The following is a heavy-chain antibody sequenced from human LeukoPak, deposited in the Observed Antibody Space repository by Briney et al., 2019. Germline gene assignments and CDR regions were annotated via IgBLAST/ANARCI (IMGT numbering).Heavy chain of an antibody. J-gene: IGHJ4*02. CDR2: IKSKTDGGTT. V-gene: IGHV3-15*01. D-gene: IGHD2-2*01. CDR3: TTVPIVVVPAVDY. Sequence: GGSLRLSCAASGFTFSNAWMSWVRQAPGKGLEWVGRIKSKTDGGTTDYAAPVKGRVTISRDDSKNTLYLQMNSLKTEDTAVYYCTTVPIVVVPAVDYWGQGTLVTVSS. CDR1: GFTFSNAW.